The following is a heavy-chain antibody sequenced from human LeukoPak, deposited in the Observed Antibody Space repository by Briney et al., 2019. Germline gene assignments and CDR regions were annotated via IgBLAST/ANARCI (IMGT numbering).Heavy chain of an antibody. J-gene: IGHJ4*02. Sequence: SETLSLTCAVSGGSFSGYYWSWIRQPPGKGLEWIGEINHSGSTNYNPSLKSRVTISVDTSKNQFSLKLSSVAAADTAVYYCARGVRQWLAHGVDFWGRGTLVTVSS. CDR1: GGSFSGYY. D-gene: IGHD6-19*01. CDR3: ARGVRQWLAHGVDF. V-gene: IGHV4-34*01. CDR2: INHSGST.